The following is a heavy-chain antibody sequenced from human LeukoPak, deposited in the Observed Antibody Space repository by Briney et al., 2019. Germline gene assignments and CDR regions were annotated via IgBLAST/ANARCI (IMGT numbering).Heavy chain of an antibody. Sequence: SETLSLTCAVSGASISHYYWNWFRQPPGKGLEWIGSIFYSEDANYNPSLKSRVTISVDTSKSQFSLTLTSVTAADTAVYYCAKGETVTTSPFDYWGQGTLVTVSS. CDR2: IFYSEDA. V-gene: IGHV4-59*01. CDR3: AKGETVTTSPFDY. D-gene: IGHD4-17*01. CDR1: GASISHYY. J-gene: IGHJ4*02.